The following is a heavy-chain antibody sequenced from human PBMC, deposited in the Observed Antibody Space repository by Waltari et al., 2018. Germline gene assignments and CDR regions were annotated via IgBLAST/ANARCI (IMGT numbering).Heavy chain of an antibody. CDR2: ISGSGGST. CDR3: DP. J-gene: IGHJ5*02. V-gene: IGHV3-23*01. CDR1: GFTFSSYA. D-gene: IGHD6-13*01. Sequence: EVQLLESGGGLVQPGGSLRLSCAASGFTFSSYAMSWVRQAPGQGLEWVSAISGSGGSTYYADSVKGRFTISRDNSKNTAVYYCAKDRAAAGTGEEFDPWGQGTLVTVSS.